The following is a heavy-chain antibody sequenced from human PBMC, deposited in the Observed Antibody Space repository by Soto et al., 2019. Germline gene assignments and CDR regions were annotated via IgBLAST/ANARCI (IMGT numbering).Heavy chain of an antibody. V-gene: IGHV1-69*12. CDR2: IIPIFGTA. D-gene: IGHD6-19*01. CDR3: ARDPASSGGATEGDY. CDR1: GGTFSSYA. Sequence: QVQLVQSGAEVKKPGSSVKVSCKASGGTFSSYAISWVRQAPGQGLEWMGGIIPIFGTANYAQKFQGRVTITADEAXITAHMELSSLRSEDTAVYYCARDPASSGGATEGDYWGQGTLVTVSS. J-gene: IGHJ4*02.